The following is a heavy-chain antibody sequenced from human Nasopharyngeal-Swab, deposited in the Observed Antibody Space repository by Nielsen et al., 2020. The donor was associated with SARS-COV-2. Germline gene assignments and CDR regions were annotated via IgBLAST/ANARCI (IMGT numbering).Heavy chain of an antibody. V-gene: IGHV3-30*04. CDR3: ARGGWVLLWFGGLTHMDV. D-gene: IGHD3-10*01. CDR2: ISYDGSNK. Sequence: GESLKISCAASGFTFSSYAMHWVRQAPGKGLEWVAVISYDGSNKYYADSVKGRFTISRDNSKNTLYLQMNSLRAKDTAVYYCARGGWVLLWFGGLTHMDVWGKGTTVTVSS. CDR1: GFTFSSYA. J-gene: IGHJ6*03.